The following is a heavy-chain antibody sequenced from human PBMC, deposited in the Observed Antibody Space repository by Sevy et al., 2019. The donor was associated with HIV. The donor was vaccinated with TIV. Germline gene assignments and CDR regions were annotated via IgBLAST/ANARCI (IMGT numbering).Heavy chain of an antibody. J-gene: IGHJ6*02. CDR1: GFTFSSYA. CDR2: ISGSGGST. CDR3: AKDRISSGWSPIVDYYGMDV. V-gene: IGHV3-23*01. D-gene: IGHD6-19*01. Sequence: GGSLRLSCAASGFTFSSYAMSWVRQAPGKGLEWVSAISGSGGSTYYADSVKGRFTISRDNSKNTLYLQMNSLRAEDTAVYYCAKDRISSGWSPIVDYYGMDVWGQGTTVTVSS.